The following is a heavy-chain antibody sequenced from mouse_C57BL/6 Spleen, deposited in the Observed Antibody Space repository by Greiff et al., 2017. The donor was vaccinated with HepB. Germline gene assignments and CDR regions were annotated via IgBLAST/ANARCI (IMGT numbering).Heavy chain of an antibody. CDR2: INPSSGYT. D-gene: IGHD1-3*01. CDR1: GYTFTSYT. CDR3: ARGKVLFDY. V-gene: IGHV1-4*01. J-gene: IGHJ2*01. Sequence: VKLVESGAELARPGASVKMSCKASGYTFTSYTMHWVKQRPGQGLEWIGYINPSSGYTKYNQKFKDKATLTADKSSSTAYMQLSSLTSEDSAVYYCARGKVLFDYWGQGTTLTVSS.